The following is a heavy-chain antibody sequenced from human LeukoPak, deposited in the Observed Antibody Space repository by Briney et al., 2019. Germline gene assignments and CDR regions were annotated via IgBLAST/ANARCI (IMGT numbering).Heavy chain of an antibody. CDR2: IKRDGNEK. D-gene: IGHD3-10*01. V-gene: IGHV3-7*01. CDR1: GFTFSSYL. J-gene: IGHJ5*01. CDR3: AKEGAYPIITYDS. Sequence: GGALRLPCAASGFTFSSYLMKWVRPGPGKGLQWVANIKRDGNEKNYVDSVRGRFSISRDNAKNSLYLQMDSLRAEDTAVYYCAKEGAYPIITYDSWGQGALVTVSS.